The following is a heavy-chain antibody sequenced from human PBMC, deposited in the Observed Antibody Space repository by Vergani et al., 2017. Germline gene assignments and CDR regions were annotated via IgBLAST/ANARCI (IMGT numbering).Heavy chain of an antibody. Sequence: EVQLVESGGGLVQPGGSLRLSCAASGFTFSSYWMHWVRQAPGKGLVWVSRINSDGSSTRYEDSVKGRFTISRDNAKNTLYLQMNSLRAEDTAVYYCARGSVVVAATPYYYYYMDVWGKGTTVTVSS. CDR2: INSDGSST. V-gene: IGHV3-74*01. J-gene: IGHJ6*03. D-gene: IGHD2-15*01. CDR3: ARGSVVVAATPYYYYYMDV. CDR1: GFTFSSYW.